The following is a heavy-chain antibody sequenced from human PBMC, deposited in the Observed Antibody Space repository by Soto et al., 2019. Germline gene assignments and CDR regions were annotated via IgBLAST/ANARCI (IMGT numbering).Heavy chain of an antibody. CDR2: IWYGGSNK. CDR1: GFTFSSYG. CDR3: ARDAFDI. V-gene: IGHV3-33*01. Sequence: QVQLVESGGGVVQPGRSLRLSCAASGFTFSSYGMHWVRQAPGKGLEWVAVIWYGGSNKYYADSVKGRFTISRDNSKKTLYVHMNSLRAEDTAVYYCARDAFDIWGQGTMVTVSS. J-gene: IGHJ3*02.